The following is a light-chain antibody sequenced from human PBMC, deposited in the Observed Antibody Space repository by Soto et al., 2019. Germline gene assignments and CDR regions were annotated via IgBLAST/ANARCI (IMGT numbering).Light chain of an antibody. Sequence: EVVLTQSPLSLSVTLGQPASLSCRSSQSLMYRDGNTYLNWFHQRPDQSPRRLIYRVSNRDSGVPDRFSGSGSGTDFTLTISRVEAEDVGVYYCMQGTHWPELTFGGGTKVEIK. CDR2: RVS. CDR1: QSLMYRDGNTY. J-gene: IGKJ4*01. CDR3: MQGTHWPELT. V-gene: IGKV2-30*01.